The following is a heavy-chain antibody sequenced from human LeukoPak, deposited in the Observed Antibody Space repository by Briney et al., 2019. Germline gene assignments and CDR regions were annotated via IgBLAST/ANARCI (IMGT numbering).Heavy chain of an antibody. Sequence: SQTLSLTCTVSGGSISSGSYYWSWIRQPAGKGLEWIGRIYTSGSTNYNPSLKSRVTISVDTSKNQFSLKLSSVTAADTAVYYCARHHTYSSSWYGGGKWWFDPWGQGTLVTVSS. J-gene: IGHJ5*02. V-gene: IGHV4-61*02. CDR3: ARHHTYSSSWYGGGKWWFDP. D-gene: IGHD6-13*01. CDR1: GGSISSGSYY. CDR2: IYTSGST.